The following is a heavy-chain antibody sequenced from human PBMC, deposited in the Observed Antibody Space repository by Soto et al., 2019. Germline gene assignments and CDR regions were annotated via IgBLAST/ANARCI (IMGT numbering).Heavy chain of an antibody. CDR1: GFNFNYYT. V-gene: IGHV3-21*01. CDR2: IGVNVGHI. J-gene: IGHJ4*02. Sequence: PGESLKISCVASGFNFNYYTMTWVRQAPGKGLEWVASIGVNVGHIFYADSVKGRVTISRDDSRKTLFLQMNSLKVEDTAVYYCAKWQQLKWGQGTLVTVSS. CDR3: AKWQQLK. D-gene: IGHD6-13*01.